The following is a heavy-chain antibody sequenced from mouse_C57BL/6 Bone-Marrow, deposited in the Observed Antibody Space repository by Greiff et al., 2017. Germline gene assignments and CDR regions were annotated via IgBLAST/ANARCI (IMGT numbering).Heavy chain of an antibody. J-gene: IGHJ4*01. CDR1: GFNFKDDY. Sequence: VQLQQSGAELVRPGASVKLSCTASGFNFKDDYMHWVKQRPEQGLEWIGWIDPENGDTEYASTIQGKATITADTSSNTADLQLSSLTSEDTAVYFCSTYSNDYAMDYWGQGTSVTVSA. CDR2: IDPENGDT. D-gene: IGHD2-5*01. CDR3: STYSNDYAMDY. V-gene: IGHV14-4*01.